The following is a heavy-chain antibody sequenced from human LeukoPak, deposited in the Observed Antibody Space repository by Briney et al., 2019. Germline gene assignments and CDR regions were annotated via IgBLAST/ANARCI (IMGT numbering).Heavy chain of an antibody. J-gene: IGHJ4*02. CDR3: TAWYGGNSLDY. CDR1: GGSISGYY. CDR2: INHSGST. Sequence: SETLSLTCTVSGGSISGYYWSWIRQPPGKGLEWIGEINHSGSTNYNPSLKSRVTISVDTSKNQFSLKLSSVTAADTAVYYCTAWYGGNSLDYWGQGTLVTVSS. D-gene: IGHD4-23*01. V-gene: IGHV4-34*01.